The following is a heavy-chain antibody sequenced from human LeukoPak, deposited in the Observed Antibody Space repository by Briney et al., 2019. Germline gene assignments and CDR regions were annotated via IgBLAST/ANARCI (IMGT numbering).Heavy chain of an antibody. CDR3: ARARASGRSGFDY. Sequence: GGSLRLSCAASGFTFSSYWMSWVRQAPGKGLEWVSYISSSSSTIYYADSVKGRFTISRDNAKNSLYLQMNSLRDEDTAVYYRARARASGRSGFDYWGQGTLVTVSS. J-gene: IGHJ4*02. CDR1: GFTFSSYW. CDR2: ISSSSSTI. V-gene: IGHV3-48*02. D-gene: IGHD2-15*01.